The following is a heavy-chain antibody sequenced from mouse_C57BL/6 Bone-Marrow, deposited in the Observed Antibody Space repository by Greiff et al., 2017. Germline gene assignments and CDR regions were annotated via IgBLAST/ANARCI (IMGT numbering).Heavy chain of an antibody. Sequence: QVQLQQPGAELVKPGASVKLSCKASGYTFTSYWMHWVKQRPGQGLEWIGMIHPNSGSTNYNEKFQSKATLTVDKSSSTAYMQLSSLTSEDSAVYYCARWLLSYYAMDYWGQGTSVTVSS. CDR1: GYTFTSYW. V-gene: IGHV1-64*01. CDR2: IHPNSGST. CDR3: ARWLLSYYAMDY. D-gene: IGHD2-3*01. J-gene: IGHJ4*01.